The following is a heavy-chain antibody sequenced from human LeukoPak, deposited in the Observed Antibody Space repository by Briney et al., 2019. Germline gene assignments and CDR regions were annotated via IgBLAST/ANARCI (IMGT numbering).Heavy chain of an antibody. D-gene: IGHD6-13*01. J-gene: IGHJ3*02. CDR1: GFTFSSYG. V-gene: IGHV3-30*02. CDR2: IRYDGSNK. Sequence: GGSLRLSCAASGFTFSSYGMHWVRQAPGKGLEWVAFIRYDGSNKYYADSVKGRFTISRDNSKNTLYLQMNSLRAEDTAVYYCARDSSNWYGAFDIWGHGTMVTVSS. CDR3: ARDSSNWYGAFDI.